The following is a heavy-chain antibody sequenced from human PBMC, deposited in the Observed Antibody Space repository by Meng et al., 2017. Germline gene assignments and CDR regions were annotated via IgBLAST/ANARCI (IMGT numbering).Heavy chain of an antibody. CDR3: AHRRSGSYPSAFDI. CDR2: IYWDDDK. CDR1: GFSLSTSGVG. Sequence: SGPTLAKPTQTLTLTCTFSGFSLSTSGVGVGWIRQPPGKALEWLALIYWDDDKRYSPSLKSRLTITKDTSKNQVVLTMTNMDPVDTATYYCAHRRSGSYPSAFDIWGQGTMVTVSS. J-gene: IGHJ3*02. D-gene: IGHD1-26*01. V-gene: IGHV2-5*02.